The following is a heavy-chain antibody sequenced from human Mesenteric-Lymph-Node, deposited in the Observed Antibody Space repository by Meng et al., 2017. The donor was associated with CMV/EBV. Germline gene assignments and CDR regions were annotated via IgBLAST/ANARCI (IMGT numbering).Heavy chain of an antibody. V-gene: IGHV3-74*01. CDR1: GFIFNSYW. Sequence: GGSLRLSCAASGFIFNSYWMHWVRQAPGKGLVWVSRIGPDGSSTSYADSVKGRFTFSRDNAKNTLYLQMSSLRAEDTAVYYCAKDLFGGTGNSYYYYYGMDVWGQGTTVTVSS. CDR2: IGPDGSST. J-gene: IGHJ6*02. CDR3: AKDLFGGTGNSYYYYYGMDV. D-gene: IGHD4-23*01.